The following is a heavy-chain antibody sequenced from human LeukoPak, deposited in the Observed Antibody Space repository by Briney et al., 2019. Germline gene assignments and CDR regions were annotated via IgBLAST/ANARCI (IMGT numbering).Heavy chain of an antibody. D-gene: IGHD5-24*01. CDR3: ARREMATIIFRRKENAFDI. J-gene: IGHJ3*02. Sequence: SETLSLTCTVSGGSISSSSYYWGWIRQPPGKGLEWIGSIYYSGSTYYNPSLKSRVTISVDTSKNQFSLKLSSVTAADTAVYYCARREMATIIFRRKENAFDIWGQGTMVSVSS. CDR2: IYYSGST. V-gene: IGHV4-39*01. CDR1: GGSISSSSYY.